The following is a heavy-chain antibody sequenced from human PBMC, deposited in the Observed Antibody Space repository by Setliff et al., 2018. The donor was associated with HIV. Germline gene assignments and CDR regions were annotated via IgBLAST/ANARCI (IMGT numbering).Heavy chain of an antibody. CDR2: VYGSGST. Sequence: SETLSLTCSVSGGSIRSDGYYWNWIRQHPEKGLEWIGYVYGSGSTNYNPSLKSRVTISVDTSRNQFSLKVTSVTAADTAVYYCATRRDGYRDSFDIWGQGTVVTVSS. CDR1: GGSIRSDGYY. V-gene: IGHV4-61*08. J-gene: IGHJ3*02. D-gene: IGHD2-21*01. CDR3: ATRRDGYRDSFDI.